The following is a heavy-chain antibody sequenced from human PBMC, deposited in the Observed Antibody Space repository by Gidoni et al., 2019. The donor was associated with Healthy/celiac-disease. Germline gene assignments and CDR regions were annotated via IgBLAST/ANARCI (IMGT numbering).Heavy chain of an antibody. CDR2: IIPILGKA. CDR3: ARLDYGGTDY. V-gene: IGHV1-69*09. Sequence: QLPLVQSGSEVKKPGSSVKFSCKASGGTFSSYASSWVRQAPGQGLEWMGRIIPILGKANYAQKFQGRVTITADKSTSTAYMELSSLRSEDTAVYYCARLDYGGTDYWGQGTLVTVSS. J-gene: IGHJ4*02. D-gene: IGHD4-17*01. CDR1: GGTFSSYA.